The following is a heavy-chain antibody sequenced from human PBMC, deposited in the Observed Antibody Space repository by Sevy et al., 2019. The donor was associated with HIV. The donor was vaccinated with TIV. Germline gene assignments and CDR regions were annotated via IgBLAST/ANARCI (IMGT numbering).Heavy chain of an antibody. CDR2: ISFDGANK. CDR3: ASVKLRSNGWGYERHVGMDV. CDR1: GFTFSNYA. D-gene: IGHD6-19*01. V-gene: IGHV3-30-3*01. Sequence: GGSLRLSCAASGFTFSNYAMHWVRQAPGKGLECVAIISFDGANKYYADSVKGGFTISRDNSKNTLFLQMNSLRADDTGLYYCASVKLRSNGWGYERHVGMDVWGQGTTVTVSS. J-gene: IGHJ6*02.